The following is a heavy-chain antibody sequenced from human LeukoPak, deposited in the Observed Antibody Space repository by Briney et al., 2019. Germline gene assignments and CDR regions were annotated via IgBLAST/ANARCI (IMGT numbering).Heavy chain of an antibody. J-gene: IGHJ4*02. D-gene: IGHD4-17*01. V-gene: IGHV1-69*13. CDR1: GGTFSSYA. CDR3: ARSPDYGDYEYFDY. CDR2: IIPIFGTA. Sequence: SVKVSCKASGGTFSSYAISWVRQAPEQGLEWMGGIIPIFGTANYAQKFQGRVTITADESTSTAYMELSSLRSEDTAVYYCARSPDYGDYEYFDYWGQGTLVTVSS.